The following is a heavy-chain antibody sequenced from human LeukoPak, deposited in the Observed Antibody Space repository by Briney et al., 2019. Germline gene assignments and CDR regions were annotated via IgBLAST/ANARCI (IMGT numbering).Heavy chain of an antibody. V-gene: IGHV3-23*01. J-gene: IGHJ1*01. CDR3: AKGVVPMATSLIHH. CDR2: ISGDGRST. Sequence: GGSLRLSCAASGFTFSIDPMTWVRQAPGKGLEWVSSISGDGRSTHRADSVKGRFAISRDNSKNTLYLQMSSLRADDTAVYYCAKGVVPMATSLIHHWGQGTLVIVSS. CDR1: GFTFSIDP. D-gene: IGHD5-24*01.